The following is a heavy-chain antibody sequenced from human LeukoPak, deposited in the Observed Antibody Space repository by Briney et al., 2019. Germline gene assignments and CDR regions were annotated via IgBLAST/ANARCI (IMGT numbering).Heavy chain of an antibody. D-gene: IGHD6-13*01. CDR1: GFTFSSYG. V-gene: IGHV3-33*01. CDR3: ARGIAAAGTRDYYGMDV. CDR2: IWYDGSNK. J-gene: IGHJ6*02. Sequence: PGGSLRLSCAASGFTFSSYGMHWVRQAPGKGLEWVAVIWYDGSNKYYADSVKGRFTISRDNSKNTLYLQMNSLRAEDTAVYYCARGIAAAGTRDYYGMDVWGQGTTVTVSS.